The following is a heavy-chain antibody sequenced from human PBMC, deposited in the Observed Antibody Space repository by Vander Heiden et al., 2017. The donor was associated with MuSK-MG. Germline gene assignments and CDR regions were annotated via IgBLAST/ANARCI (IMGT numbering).Heavy chain of an antibody. CDR3: ARDRRGIAAAGTQGWFDP. Sequence: IIPIFGTANYAQKFQGRVTITADESTSTAYMELSSLRSEDTAVYYCARDRRGIAAAGTQGWFDPWGQGTLVTVSS. J-gene: IGHJ5*02. V-gene: IGHV1-69*01. D-gene: IGHD6-13*01. CDR2: IIPIFGTA.